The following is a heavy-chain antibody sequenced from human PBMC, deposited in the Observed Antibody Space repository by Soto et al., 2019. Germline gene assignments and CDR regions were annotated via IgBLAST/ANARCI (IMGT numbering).Heavy chain of an antibody. CDR3: ARDLGGPDY. V-gene: IGHV3-74*03. CDR1: GLIVSPYF. D-gene: IGHD3-16*01. J-gene: IGHJ4*02. Sequence: XVSMSLSIAASGLIVSPYFMHWVRQVPGRGLEWVARLSSDVFGAAYADSVKGRFFISRDIARNTLSLQMNSLRADDTAVYYCARDLGGPDYWGRGTSLTVSS. CDR2: LSSDVFGA.